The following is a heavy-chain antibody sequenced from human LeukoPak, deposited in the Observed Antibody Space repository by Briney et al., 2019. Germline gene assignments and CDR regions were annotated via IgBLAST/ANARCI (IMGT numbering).Heavy chain of an antibody. D-gene: IGHD1-26*01. CDR1: GFTSSSYW. J-gene: IGHJ4*02. V-gene: IGHV3-74*01. Sequence: GGSLRLSCAVSGFTSSSYWMHWVRQAPGKGLVWVSRINSDGSSTSYADSVKGRFTISRDNAKNTLSLQMNSLRAEDTAVYYCARSRESGITKGFDYWGQGTLVTVSS. CDR3: ARSRESGITKGFDY. CDR2: INSDGSST.